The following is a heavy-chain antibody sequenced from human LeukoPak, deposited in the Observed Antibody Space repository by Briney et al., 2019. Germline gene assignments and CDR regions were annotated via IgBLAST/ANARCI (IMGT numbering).Heavy chain of an antibody. J-gene: IGHJ4*02. CDR1: GGSISSHY. Sequence: SQTLSPTCTVSGGSISSHYLSWIRQPPGKGLEWIGYIYYSGSTNYNPSIKSRVTISVDTSKNQFSLKLSSVTAADTAVYYCARDWLDYYDSSGYYYYFDYWGQGTLVTVSS. CDR2: IYYSGST. V-gene: IGHV4-59*11. D-gene: IGHD3-22*01. CDR3: ARDWLDYYDSSGYYYYFDY.